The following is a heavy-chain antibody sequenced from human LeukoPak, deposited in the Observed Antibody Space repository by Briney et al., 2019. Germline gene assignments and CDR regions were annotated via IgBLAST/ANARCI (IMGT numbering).Heavy chain of an antibody. Sequence: GPVKVSCKASGYTFTTYDINWVRQATGQGLEWMGWMNTNSGNTGYAQRFQGRVTMTRNTSINTAYMELSSLTSEDTAVYYCARETTIPPYYFDYWGLGTLVTVSS. J-gene: IGHJ4*02. V-gene: IGHV1-8*01. CDR1: GYTFTTYD. CDR2: MNTNSGNT. D-gene: IGHD3-9*01. CDR3: ARETTIPPYYFDY.